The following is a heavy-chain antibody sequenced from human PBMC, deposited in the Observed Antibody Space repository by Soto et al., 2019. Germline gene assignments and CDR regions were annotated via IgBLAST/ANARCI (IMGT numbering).Heavy chain of an antibody. CDR3: ARTPPTGYSSGWQDYYYYGMDV. Sequence: QLQLQESGPGLVKPSETLSLTCTVSGGSISSSSYYWGWIRQPPGKGLEWIGSIYYSGSTYYNPSLKSRVTTSADTSKNQFSLKLSSGTAADTAVYYCARTPPTGYSSGWQDYYYYGMDVWGQGTTVTVSS. D-gene: IGHD6-19*01. CDR1: GGSISSSSYY. CDR2: IYYSGST. V-gene: IGHV4-39*01. J-gene: IGHJ6*02.